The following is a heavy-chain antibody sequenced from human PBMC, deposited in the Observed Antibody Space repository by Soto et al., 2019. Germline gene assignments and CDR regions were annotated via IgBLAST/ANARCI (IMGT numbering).Heavy chain of an antibody. CDR3: GRDGVGATVFFGSLDY. V-gene: IGHV3-7*01. CDR1: GFTFSSYG. CDR2: IKQGGSEK. D-gene: IGHD1-26*01. Sequence: GGSLRLSCAASGFTFSSYGMHWVRQAPGKGLEWVSNIKQGGSEKYYVDSVKGRFTISRDNAKNSLYLQMNSLRAEDTAVYYCGRDGVGATVFFGSLDYWGQGALVTVSS. J-gene: IGHJ4*02.